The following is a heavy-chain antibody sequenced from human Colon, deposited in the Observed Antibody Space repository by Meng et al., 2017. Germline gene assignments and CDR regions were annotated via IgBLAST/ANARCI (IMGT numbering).Heavy chain of an antibody. CDR1: GGSINSSDW. V-gene: IGHV4-4*02. CDR2: IFHSGST. CDR3: AAIFGLGPGY. D-gene: IGHD3-3*01. J-gene: IGHJ4*02. Sequence: QVQLQGAGPGLGKPSGTLSLTCDVSGGSINSSDWWSWVRQPPGKGLEWIAEIFHSGSTNYKSSLKSRATISVDRSKNQFSLKLNSVTAADTAVYYCAAIFGLGPGYWGQGTLVTVSS.